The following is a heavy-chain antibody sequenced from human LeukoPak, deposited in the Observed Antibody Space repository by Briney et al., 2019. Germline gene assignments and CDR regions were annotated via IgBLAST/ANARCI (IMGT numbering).Heavy chain of an antibody. J-gene: IGHJ5*02. CDR2: INPNSGNT. D-gene: IGHD6-25*01. Sequence: ASVKVSCKASGYTFTGYYMHWVRQAPGQGLEWMGWINPNSGNTHYAQKFQDRVTMTRDTSISTAYMELNSLRSDDTAVYYCAREGAAAEDVNWFDPRGQGTLVTVSS. CDR1: GYTFTGYY. CDR3: AREGAAAEDVNWFDP. V-gene: IGHV1-2*02.